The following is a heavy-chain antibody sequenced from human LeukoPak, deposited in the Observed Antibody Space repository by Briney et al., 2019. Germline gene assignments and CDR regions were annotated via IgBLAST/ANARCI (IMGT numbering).Heavy chain of an antibody. V-gene: IGHV1-18*01. CDR1: GYIFTNYG. D-gene: IGHD2-2*02. Sequence: GASVKVSCKASGYIFTNYGISWVRQAPGQGLEWMGWISSHNGNTYYVQKFQGRVTMTTDTSTSTAHTELRSLRSDDTALYYCVISFPGYTSSPNWFDPWGQGTLVTVSS. CDR2: ISSHNGNT. J-gene: IGHJ5*02. CDR3: VISFPGYTSSPNWFDP.